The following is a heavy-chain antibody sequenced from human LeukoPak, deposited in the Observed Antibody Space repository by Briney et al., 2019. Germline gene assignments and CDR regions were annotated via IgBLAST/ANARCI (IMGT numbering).Heavy chain of an antibody. CDR2: IDPSTGNT. D-gene: IGHD4-11*01. Sequence: ASVTVSCRASGYTFVGYYLHWVRQAPGQGLEWMAWIDPSTGNTHYAQKFQGRITVTRDTSISTTYMELSWLTSDDTALYYCAREYSASEHWGQGTLVSVSS. CDR3: AREYSASEH. V-gene: IGHV1-2*02. J-gene: IGHJ1*01. CDR1: GYTFVGYY.